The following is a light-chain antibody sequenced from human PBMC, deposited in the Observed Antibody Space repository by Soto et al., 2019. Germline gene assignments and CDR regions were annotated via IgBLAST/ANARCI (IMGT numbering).Light chain of an antibody. V-gene: IGKV3-15*01. J-gene: IGKJ5*01. CDR3: QQYNNWPLL. Sequence: EIVMTQSPATLSVSPGERATLSCRASQSVSSNLAWYQQKPGQAPRLLIYGASTRATGIPARFIGSGSGTEFTLTISSLQSEDFAVYYCQQYNNWPLLFGQGTRLEIK. CDR1: QSVSSN. CDR2: GAS.